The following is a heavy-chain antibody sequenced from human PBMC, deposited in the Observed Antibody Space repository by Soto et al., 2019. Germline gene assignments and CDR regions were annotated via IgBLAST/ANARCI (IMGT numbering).Heavy chain of an antibody. V-gene: IGHV1-2*02. D-gene: IGHD3-3*01. CDR2: INPATGAA. CDR3: ARGGGVGVAGSAAFDM. Sequence: QLHLVQSGAVVKKPGASVTVSCSASGYPVTAYYMHWVRQAPGRGLEWLGGINPATGAAKHTQTCQGRVTMTRDTSTSTVFIELSGLTSQDTAVFYCARGGGVGVAGSAAFDMWGQGTLVTVSS. J-gene: IGHJ3*02. CDR1: GYPVTAYY.